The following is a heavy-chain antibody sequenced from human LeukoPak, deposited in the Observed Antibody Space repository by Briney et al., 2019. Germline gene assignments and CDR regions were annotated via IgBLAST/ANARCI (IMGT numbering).Heavy chain of an antibody. Sequence: GGFLRLSCEASGFTFGSHAMYWVRQAPGKGLEWVAGIFGSGGSPHYADSVKGRFTISRDNSRNTVYLQINSLRAEDTAVYYCGKTTVGYSSGQKPAWPVDYWGQGTLVTVSS. J-gene: IGHJ4*02. D-gene: IGHD5-18*01. CDR3: GKTTVGYSSGQKPAWPVDY. CDR2: IFGSGGSP. V-gene: IGHV3-23*01. CDR1: GFTFGSHA.